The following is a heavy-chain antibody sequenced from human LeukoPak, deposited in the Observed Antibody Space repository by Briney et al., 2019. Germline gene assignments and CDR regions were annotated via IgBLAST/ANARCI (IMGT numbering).Heavy chain of an antibody. Sequence: KPSETLSLTCTVSGGSISSGGYYWSWIRQHPGKGLEWIGYIYYSGSTYYNPSLKSRVTISVDTSKNQFSLKLSSVTAADTAVYYCAREGGGNTYYFDCWGQGTLVTVSS. V-gene: IGHV4-31*03. D-gene: IGHD4-23*01. J-gene: IGHJ4*02. CDR2: IYYSGST. CDR1: GGSISSGGYY. CDR3: AREGGGNTYYFDC.